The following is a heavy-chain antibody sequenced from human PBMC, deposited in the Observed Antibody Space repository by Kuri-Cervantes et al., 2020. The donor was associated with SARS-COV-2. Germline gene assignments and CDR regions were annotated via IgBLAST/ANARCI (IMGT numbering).Heavy chain of an antibody. CDR1: GFTVSSNY. V-gene: IGHV3-11*01. Sequence: GGSLRLSCAASGFTVSSNYMSWIRQAPGKGLEWISYISSSDSTTYYADSVKGRFTISRDNAKRTLFLQMNSLRVDDTAVYYCSRDQVSAAGTANYWGQGALVTVSS. CDR2: ISSSDSTT. J-gene: IGHJ4*02. D-gene: IGHD6-13*01. CDR3: SRDQVSAAGTANY.